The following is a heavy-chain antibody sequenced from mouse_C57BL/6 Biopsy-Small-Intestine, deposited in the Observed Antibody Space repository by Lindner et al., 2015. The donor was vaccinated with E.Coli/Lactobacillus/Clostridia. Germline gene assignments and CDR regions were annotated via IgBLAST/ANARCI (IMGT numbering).Heavy chain of an antibody. CDR1: GYSFTDHN. CDR3: VRDGYYRFAY. J-gene: IGHJ3*01. D-gene: IGHD2-3*01. Sequence: VQLQESGPELVKPGASVKISCKASGYSFTDHNMNWVKQSNGKSLEWIGVINPNYGTTSYNQKFTDKATLTVDQSASTAYMQLNSLTSEDSAVYYCVRDGYYRFAYWGQGTLVTVSA. V-gene: IGHV1-39*01. CDR2: INPNYGTT.